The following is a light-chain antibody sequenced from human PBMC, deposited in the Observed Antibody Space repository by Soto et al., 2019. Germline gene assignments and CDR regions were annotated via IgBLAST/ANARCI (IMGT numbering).Light chain of an antibody. CDR1: ESVSTN. Sequence: KHAQATRSLAPGERVTLACRASESVSTNLAWYQQKAGQAPRLLIYGASTRATGIPARFSGSWSWKEFARISSGPPAEEFPLYCSHEYNVWGPFCAGTKVDIK. CDR3: HEYNVWGP. CDR2: GAS. V-gene: IGKV3-15*01. J-gene: IGKJ4*02.